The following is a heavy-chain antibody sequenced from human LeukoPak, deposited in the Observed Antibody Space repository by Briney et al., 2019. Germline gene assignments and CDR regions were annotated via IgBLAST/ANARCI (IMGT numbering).Heavy chain of an antibody. Sequence: GRSLRLSCAASGFTFDDYAMHWVRQAPGKGLEWVSGISWNSGSIGYADSVKGRFTISRDNSKNTLYLQMNSLRAEDTAVYYCARGVVPAAMRYWYFDLWGRGTLVTVSS. J-gene: IGHJ2*01. D-gene: IGHD2-2*01. CDR2: ISWNSGSI. CDR1: GFTFDDYA. V-gene: IGHV3-9*01. CDR3: ARGVVPAAMRYWYFDL.